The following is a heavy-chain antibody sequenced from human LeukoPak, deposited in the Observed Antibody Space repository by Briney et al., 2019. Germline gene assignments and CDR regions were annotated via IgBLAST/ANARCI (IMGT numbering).Heavy chain of an antibody. D-gene: IGHD4-17*01. CDR1: GFTFSSYE. Sequence: GGSLRLSRAGSGFTFSSYEMNWVRQAPGKGLEWVSYIRGSGTTISYADSVKGCFTISRDNAKNSLYLQMNSLRGEDTAIYYCARAAGDYVRFDYWGQGTLVTVSS. CDR2: IRGSGTTI. J-gene: IGHJ4*02. V-gene: IGHV3-48*03. CDR3: ARAAGDYVRFDY.